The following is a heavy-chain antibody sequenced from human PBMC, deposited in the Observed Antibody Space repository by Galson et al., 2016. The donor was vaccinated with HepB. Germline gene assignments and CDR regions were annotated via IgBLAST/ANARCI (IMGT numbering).Heavy chain of an antibody. CDR3: ATGVTMTFRGDY. CDR2: ISSYSSTI. J-gene: IGHJ4*02. V-gene: IGHV3-48*02. CDR1: GFTFSSYS. D-gene: IGHD3-22*01. Sequence: SLRLSCAASGFTFSSYSMNWVRQAPGKGLEWVSYISSYSSTIYYADSVKGRFTISRDNAENSLYLQMNSLRDEDTAVYYCATGVTMTFRGDYWGQGTLVTVSS.